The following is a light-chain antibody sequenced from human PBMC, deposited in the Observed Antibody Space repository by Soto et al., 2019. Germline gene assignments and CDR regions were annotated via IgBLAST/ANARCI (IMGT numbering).Light chain of an antibody. CDR3: QQYDSYSWT. J-gene: IGKJ1*01. CDR1: RSISTW. CDR2: DAS. Sequence: DTQMTQSPSTLSGSIGDRVTITCRASRSISTWMAWYQQKSGKAPKLLISDASDLARGVPSRFSGTGSGTEFTLTISSLQPDDFATYYCQQYDSYSWTFGQGTKVEIK. V-gene: IGKV1-5*01.